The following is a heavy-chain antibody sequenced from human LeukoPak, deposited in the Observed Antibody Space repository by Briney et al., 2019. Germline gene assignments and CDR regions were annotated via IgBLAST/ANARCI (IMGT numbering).Heavy chain of an antibody. CDR2: IRGSGGST. CDR1: GFTFSSYA. V-gene: IGHV3-23*01. Sequence: PGGSLRLSCAASGFTFSSYAMSWVRQAPGKGLEWVSAIRGSGGSTYYADSVKGRFTISRDNSKNTLYLQMNSLRAEDTAVYYCARDAKGIAVAGDAFDIWGQGTMVTVSS. D-gene: IGHD6-19*01. J-gene: IGHJ3*02. CDR3: ARDAKGIAVAGDAFDI.